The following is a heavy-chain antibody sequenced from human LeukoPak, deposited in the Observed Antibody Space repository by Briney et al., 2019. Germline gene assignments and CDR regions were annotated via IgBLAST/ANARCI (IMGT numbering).Heavy chain of an antibody. J-gene: IGHJ6*03. CDR1: GFTVSSNY. V-gene: IGHV3-53*01. D-gene: IGHD3-10*01. CDR3: ARDAYGAHSDYYMDV. CDR2: TYSGGST. Sequence: GESLRPSCAPSGFTVSSNYMSWVRQAPGKGLEWASVTYSGGSTYYPESAKGRFTIPRDNSKNTLYLQMNSLRAEDTAVYYCARDAYGAHSDYYMDVWGKGTTVTVSS.